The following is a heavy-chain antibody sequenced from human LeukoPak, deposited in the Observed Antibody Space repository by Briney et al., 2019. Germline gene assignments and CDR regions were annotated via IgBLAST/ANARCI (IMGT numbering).Heavy chain of an antibody. D-gene: IGHD4-23*01. Sequence: GGSLRLSCAASGFTFSSYWMNWVRQAPGKGLVWVSRIASDGSSTTYAGSVKGRFSISRDNAKNTLYLQMNSLRVEDTAVYYCARGRPHGNDYWGQGTLVTVFS. CDR3: ARGRPHGNDY. CDR2: IASDGSST. J-gene: IGHJ4*02. V-gene: IGHV3-74*01. CDR1: GFTFSSYW.